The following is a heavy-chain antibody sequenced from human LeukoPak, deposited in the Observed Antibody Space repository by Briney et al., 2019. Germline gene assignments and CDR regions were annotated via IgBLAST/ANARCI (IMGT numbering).Heavy chain of an antibody. V-gene: IGHV3-66*01. CDR2: IFSGGRT. J-gene: IGHJ4*02. D-gene: IGHD5-12*01. Sequence: GGSQRLSCAASGFIVSGNYMSWVRQAPGKGLEWVALIFSGGRTYYADSVKGRFTISRDNSKNTLYLQINSLRVEDTAVYYCARSAGIEATIVLGYWGQGTLVTVSS. CDR1: GFIVSGNY. CDR3: ARSAGIEATIVLGY.